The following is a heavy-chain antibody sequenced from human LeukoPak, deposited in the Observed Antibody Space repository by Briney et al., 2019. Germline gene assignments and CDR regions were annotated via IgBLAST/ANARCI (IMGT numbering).Heavy chain of an antibody. CDR3: ATADRFQLLMILVLLY. CDR1: GYTLNELS. V-gene: IGHV1-24*01. Sequence: ASVTVSCKVSGYTLNELSMHWVRQAPGKGREGMGGIYPEDGETIYAQKFHCIFTMTQDTSTHTAYIVLSNLRPEDTAVYFCATADRFQLLMILVLLYWGQGPLVPLSS. D-gene: IGHD3-16*01. J-gene: IGHJ4*02. CDR2: IYPEDGET.